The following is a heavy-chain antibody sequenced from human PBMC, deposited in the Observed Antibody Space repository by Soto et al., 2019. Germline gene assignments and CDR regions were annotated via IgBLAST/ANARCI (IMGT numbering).Heavy chain of an antibody. Sequence: ASAKVSCKTSRYTFSGSYMDGGRQPPGQELEWKGWINPNSGGTNYAQKFQGRVTMTRDTSISTAYMELSRLRSDDTAVYYCARPGLNTAIVKNGNAFDIWGQWTMVTVS. CDR2: INPNSGGT. CDR3: ARPGLNTAIVKNGNAFDI. D-gene: IGHD5-18*01. CDR1: RYTFSGSY. J-gene: IGHJ3*02. V-gene: IGHV1-2*02.